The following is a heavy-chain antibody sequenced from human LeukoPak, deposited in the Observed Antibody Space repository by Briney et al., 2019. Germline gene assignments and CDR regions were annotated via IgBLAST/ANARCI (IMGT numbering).Heavy chain of an antibody. V-gene: IGHV3-23*01. D-gene: IGHD3-10*01. CDR2: ISGSGGST. CDR1: GFTFSSYA. J-gene: IGHJ3*02. CDR3: AKGGRDYYYGSGRRGDAFDI. Sequence: PGGSLRLSCAASGFTFSSYAMSWVRQAPGKGLEWVSAISGSGGSTYYADSVKGRFTISRDNSKNTLYLQMNSLRAEDTAVYYCAKGGRDYYYGSGRRGDAFDIWGQGTMVTVSS.